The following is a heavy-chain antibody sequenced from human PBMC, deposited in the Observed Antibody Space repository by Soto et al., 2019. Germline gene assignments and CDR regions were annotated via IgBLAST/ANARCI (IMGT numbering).Heavy chain of an antibody. Sequence: QVQLQESGPGLVKPSETLSLTCSVSGGSIISHYWSWIRQPPGKGLEWIGYIHYTGSTDYNPSLKSRLTISVDTSKNQFSPKLTSVAAADTAVYYCARGGWSLDYWGQGTLVTVSS. CDR3: ARGGWSLDY. J-gene: IGHJ4*02. V-gene: IGHV4-59*11. CDR2: IHYTGST. D-gene: IGHD2-15*01. CDR1: GGSIISHY.